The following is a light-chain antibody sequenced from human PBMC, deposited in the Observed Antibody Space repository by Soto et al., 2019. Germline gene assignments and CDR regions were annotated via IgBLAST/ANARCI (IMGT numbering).Light chain of an antibody. Sequence: EIVLTQSPATLSLSPGERATLSCRASQSVSSYLAWYQQKPGQAPRLLIYDASNRATGIPARFSGSGSGTDFTLTISSLEPEDFAVYYCQQYGSSPAVTFGGGTKVDIK. CDR1: QSVSSY. J-gene: IGKJ4*01. CDR2: DAS. V-gene: IGKV3-11*01. CDR3: QQYGSSPAVT.